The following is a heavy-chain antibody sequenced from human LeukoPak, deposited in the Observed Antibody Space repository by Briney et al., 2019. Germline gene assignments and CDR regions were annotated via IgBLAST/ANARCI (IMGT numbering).Heavy chain of an antibody. CDR2: INHSGST. J-gene: IGHJ4*02. D-gene: IGHD2/OR15-2a*01. Sequence: PSETLSLTCAVYGGSFSGYYWSWIRQPPGKGLEWIGEINHSGSTNYNPSLKSRVTISVDTSKNQFSLKLSSVTAADTAVYYCARGGVGTKGFSNYWGQGTLVTVSS. CDR3: ARGGVGTKGFSNY. V-gene: IGHV4-34*01. CDR1: GGSFSGYY.